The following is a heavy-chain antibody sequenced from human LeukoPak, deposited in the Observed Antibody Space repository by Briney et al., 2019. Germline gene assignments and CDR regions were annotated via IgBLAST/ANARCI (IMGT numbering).Heavy chain of an antibody. CDR3: ARARGPRYSSSWYWSYFDY. D-gene: IGHD6-13*01. J-gene: IGHJ4*02. V-gene: IGHV4-39*01. Sequence: KASETLSLTCTVSGGSISSSSYYWGWIRQPPGKGLEWIGSIYYSGSTYYNPSLKSRVTISVDTSKNQFSLKLSSVTAADTAVYYCARARGPRYSSSWYWSYFDYWGQGTLVTVSS. CDR2: IYYSGST. CDR1: GGSISSSSYY.